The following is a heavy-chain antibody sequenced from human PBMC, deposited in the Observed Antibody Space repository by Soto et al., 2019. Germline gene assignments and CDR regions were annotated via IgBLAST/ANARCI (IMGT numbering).Heavy chain of an antibody. CDR3: AKYQPMTQPRPYFDY. CDR1: GFTFSSYA. D-gene: IGHD3-22*01. Sequence: EVQLLVSGGALIQPGGSLRLSCAASGFTFSSYAMSWVRQAPGKGLGWVSAISSSGGSTFYADSVKGRFTISRDNSRNTLYLQMNSLRAEDTAIYYCAKYQPMTQPRPYFDYWGQGTLVTVSS. V-gene: IGHV3-23*01. J-gene: IGHJ4*02. CDR2: ISSSGGST.